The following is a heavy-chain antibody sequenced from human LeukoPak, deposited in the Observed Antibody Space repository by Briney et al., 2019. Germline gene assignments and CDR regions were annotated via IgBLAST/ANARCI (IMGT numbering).Heavy chain of an antibody. CDR3: AGEMFRGHNWFDP. D-gene: IGHD3-10*02. CDR2: INPHSGDT. V-gene: IGHV1-2*02. Sequence: GASVKVSCKASGYIFTAYYMHWVRQAPGQGLEWMGWINPHSGDTDYAQKFQGRVTMTRDTSISTAYMELSWLRSDDTAVYYCAGEMFRGHNWFDPWGQGTLVTVSS. CDR1: GYIFTAYY. J-gene: IGHJ5*02.